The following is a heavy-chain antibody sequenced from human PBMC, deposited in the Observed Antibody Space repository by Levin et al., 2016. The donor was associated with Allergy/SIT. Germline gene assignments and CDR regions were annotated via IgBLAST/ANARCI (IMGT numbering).Heavy chain of an antibody. J-gene: IGHJ5*02. D-gene: IGHD4-17*01. Sequence: GESLKISCAASGFTFSNFWMTWVRQAPGKGLEWVATIKGDESEKYYLDSVKGRFTISRDNAKNSLYLQMDSLRVDDTALYHCARSRYSDYGDHNWLHPWGQGTLVTVSS. V-gene: IGHV3-7*05. CDR1: GFTFSNFW. CDR2: IKGDESEK. CDR3: ARSRYSDYGDHNWLHP.